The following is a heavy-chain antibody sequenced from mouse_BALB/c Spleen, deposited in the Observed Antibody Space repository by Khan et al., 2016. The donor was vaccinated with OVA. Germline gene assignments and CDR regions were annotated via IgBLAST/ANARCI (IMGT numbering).Heavy chain of an antibody. V-gene: IGHV1S81*02. Sequence: QVQLQQPGAELVKPGASVKLSCKASGYTFTSYYIYWVKQRPGQGLAWIGGINPSNGGTYFNEKFESKATLTVDKSSSTAFMQVSSLTSEDSAVYYGTRSGWAAFAYWGQGTLVTVSA. CDR3: TRSGWAAFAY. CDR1: GYTFTSYY. J-gene: IGHJ3*01. CDR2: INPSNGGT. D-gene: IGHD1-1*02.